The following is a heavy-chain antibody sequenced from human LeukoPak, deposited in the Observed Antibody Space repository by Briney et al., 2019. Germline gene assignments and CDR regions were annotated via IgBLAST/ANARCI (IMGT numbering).Heavy chain of an antibody. V-gene: IGHV3-30*02. D-gene: IGHD1-26*01. CDR3: AKLSSGSYETFDY. CDR1: GFTFSSYA. Sequence: PGGSLRLSCAASGFTFSSYAMHWVRQAPGKGLEWVAFIRYDGSNKYYADSVKGRFTISRDNSKNTLYLQMNSLRAEDTAVYYCAKLSSGSYETFDYWGQGTLVTVPS. CDR2: IRYDGSNK. J-gene: IGHJ4*02.